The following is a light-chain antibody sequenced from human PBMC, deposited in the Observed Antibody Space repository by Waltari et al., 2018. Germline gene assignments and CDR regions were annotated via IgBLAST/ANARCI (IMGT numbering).Light chain of an antibody. J-gene: IGLJ2*01. Sequence: QSVLTQPPSVSGTPGQRVTISCSGSTSNIGAGHDVHWYQHLPGTAPKLLIYGNNNRPAGVPERLSGSTSGTSASLAITGLQADDEADYFCQSFDNMLSGGVVFGGGTKLAVL. CDR3: QSFDNMLSGGVV. V-gene: IGLV1-40*01. CDR2: GNN. CDR1: TSNIGAGHD.